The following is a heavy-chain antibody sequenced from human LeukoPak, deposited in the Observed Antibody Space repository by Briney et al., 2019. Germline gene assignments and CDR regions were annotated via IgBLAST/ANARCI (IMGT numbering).Heavy chain of an antibody. D-gene: IGHD2-15*01. CDR2: ISSSSSYI. J-gene: IGHJ4*02. Sequence: GGSLRLSCAASGFTFSSYSMNWVRQAPGKGLVWVSSISSSSSYIYYADSVKGRFTISRDNAKNSLYLQMNSLRAEDTAVYYCAGYCSGGSCYDWGQGTLVTVSS. CDR3: AGYCSGGSCYD. V-gene: IGHV3-21*01. CDR1: GFTFSSYS.